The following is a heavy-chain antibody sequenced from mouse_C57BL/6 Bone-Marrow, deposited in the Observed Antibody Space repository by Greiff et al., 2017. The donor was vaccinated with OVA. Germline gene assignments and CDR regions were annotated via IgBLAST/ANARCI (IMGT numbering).Heavy chain of an antibody. V-gene: IGHV1-22*01. CDR3: ARAGIYFEGFAY. J-gene: IGHJ3*01. CDR1: GYTFTDYN. CDR2: INPNNGGT. Sequence: DVKLVESGPELVKPGASVKMSCKASGYTFTDYNMHWVKQSHGKSLEWIGYINPNNGGTSYNQKFKGKATLTVDKSSSTAYMELRSLTSEDSAVYYCARAGIYFEGFAYWGQGTLVTVSA. D-gene: IGHD2-1*01.